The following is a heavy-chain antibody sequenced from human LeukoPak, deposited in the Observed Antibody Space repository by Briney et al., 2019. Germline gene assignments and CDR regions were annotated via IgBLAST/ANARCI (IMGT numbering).Heavy chain of an antibody. CDR1: GYTFTSYD. D-gene: IGHD1-1*01. CDR3: ARSKTGSLGNWFGL. CDR2: MNPNSGYS. Sequence: ASVKVSCKASGYTFTSYDINWVRQATGQGLEWMGWMNPNSGYSGYAQKFQARVTMARNTSISTAYMELSNLRFEDTAVYYCARSKTGSLGNWFGLWGQGTLVTVSS. V-gene: IGHV1-8*01. J-gene: IGHJ5*02.